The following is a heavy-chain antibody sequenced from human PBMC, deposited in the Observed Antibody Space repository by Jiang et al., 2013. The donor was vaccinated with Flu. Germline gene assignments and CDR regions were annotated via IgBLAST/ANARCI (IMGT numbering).Heavy chain of an antibody. CDR3: ARIVGVVLPAAIGCFDP. CDR1: GYSFTSYW. CDR2: IYPGDSDT. D-gene: IGHD2-2*01. J-gene: IGHJ5*02. V-gene: IGHV5-51*01. Sequence: GAEVKKPGESLKISCQGSGYSFTSYWIGWVRQMPGKGLEWMGIIYPGDSDTRYSPSFQGQVTISADKSISTAYLQWSSLKASDTAIYYCARIVGVVLPAAIGCFDPWGQGTLVTVSS.